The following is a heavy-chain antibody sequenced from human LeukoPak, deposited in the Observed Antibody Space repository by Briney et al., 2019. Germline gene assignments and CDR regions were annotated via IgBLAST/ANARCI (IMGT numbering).Heavy chain of an antibody. CDR3: ARAVTVVTRGGLVFDY. V-gene: IGHV3-48*02. Sequence: QPGASLRLSCAASGFTFSSYSMNWVRQAPGKGLEWVSYFSSSSNTIYYADSVKGRFTISRDNAKNSLFLQMNSLRDEDTSVYYCARAVTVVTRGGLVFDYWGQGTLVTVSS. CDR2: FSSSSNTI. J-gene: IGHJ4*02. CDR1: GFTFSSYS. D-gene: IGHD2-21*02.